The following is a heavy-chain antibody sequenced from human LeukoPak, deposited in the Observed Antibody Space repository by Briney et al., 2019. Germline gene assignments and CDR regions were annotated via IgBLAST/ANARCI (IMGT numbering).Heavy chain of an antibody. J-gene: IGHJ4*02. D-gene: IGHD3-3*01. CDR2: ISGSGGST. V-gene: IGHV3-23*01. CDR1: GVTFSSYA. CDR3: AKSGEILRFLEWLLLVFDY. Sequence: GGSLRLSCAASGVTFSSYAMSWVRQAPGKGLEWVSAISGSGGSTYYADSVKGRFTISRDNSKNTLYLQMNSLRAEDTAVYYCAKSGEILRFLEWLLLVFDYWGQGTLVTVSS.